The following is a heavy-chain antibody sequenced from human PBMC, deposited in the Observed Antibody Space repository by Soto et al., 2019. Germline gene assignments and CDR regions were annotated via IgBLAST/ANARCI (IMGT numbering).Heavy chain of an antibody. Sequence: QVQLVESGGGVVQPGRSLRLSCAASGFTFSNYAMYWVRQAPGKGLEWVAVISYDGTNKYYADSVKGRFTISRDNSKNTLDLQMNSLRAEDTAVYYCARAGCDGGTCYTLVGLRYGMDVWGQGTTVTVSS. J-gene: IGHJ6*02. CDR2: ISYDGTNK. CDR3: ARAGCDGGTCYTLVGLRYGMDV. D-gene: IGHD2-15*01. CDR1: GFTFSNYA. V-gene: IGHV3-30-3*01.